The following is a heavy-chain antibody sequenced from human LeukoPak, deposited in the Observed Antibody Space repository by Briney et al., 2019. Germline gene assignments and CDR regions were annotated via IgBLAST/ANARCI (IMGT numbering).Heavy chain of an antibody. V-gene: IGHV4-4*09. CDR1: RGSMSGHF. Sequence: SETLSLTRTGSRGSMSGHFWSSFGRPPGKGREGICYIYTSGRTNYNPSIKSRVTISVDTSKNQFSLKLSSVTAADTAVYSCARHQWELADADDAFDIWGQGTMVTVSS. D-gene: IGHD1-26*01. CDR3: ARHQWELADADDAFDI. CDR2: IYTSGRT. J-gene: IGHJ3*02.